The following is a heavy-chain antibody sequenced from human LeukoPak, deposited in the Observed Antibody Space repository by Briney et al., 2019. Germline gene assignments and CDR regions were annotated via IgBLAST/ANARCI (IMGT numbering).Heavy chain of an antibody. CDR3: SRIVVPAALYGMDV. CDR1: GTSISSDF. V-gene: IGHV4-4*07. J-gene: IGHJ6*02. Sequence: PSETLSFTRTVSGTSISSDFWSWIRQPAGKGLEWIGRNYTSGSTNYNPSLKSRVTMSVGTSKNQCSLKLSSVTAADTAVYYCSRIVVPAALYGMDVWGQGTTVTVSS. CDR2: NYTSGST. D-gene: IGHD2-2*01.